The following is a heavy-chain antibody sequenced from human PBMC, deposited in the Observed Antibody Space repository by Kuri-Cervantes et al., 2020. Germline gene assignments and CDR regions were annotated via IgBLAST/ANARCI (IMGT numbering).Heavy chain of an antibody. CDR3: AKRTAEGGSFDY. CDR2: INAGNGNT. D-gene: IGHD7-27*01. Sequence: ASVKVSCKASGYTFTSYAMHWVRQAPGQRLEWMGWINAGNGNTKYSQKFQGRVTITRDTSASTANMELSSLRAEDTAVYYCAKRTAEGGSFDYWGQGARGTVSS. V-gene: IGHV1-3*01. CDR1: GYTFTSYA. J-gene: IGHJ4*02.